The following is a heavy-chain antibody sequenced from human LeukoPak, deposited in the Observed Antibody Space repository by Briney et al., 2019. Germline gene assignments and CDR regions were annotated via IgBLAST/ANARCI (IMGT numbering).Heavy chain of an antibody. Sequence: GGSLRLSCAASGFTFSSYSMNWVRQAPGKGLEWVSSISSSSTIYYADSVKGRFTISRDNAKNSLYLQMNSLRAEDTAVYYCARVSYDILTGYYFAYYMDVWGKGTTVTVSS. CDR3: ARVSYDILTGYYFAYYMDV. D-gene: IGHD3-9*01. V-gene: IGHV3-48*01. CDR1: GFTFSSYS. J-gene: IGHJ6*03. CDR2: ISSSSTI.